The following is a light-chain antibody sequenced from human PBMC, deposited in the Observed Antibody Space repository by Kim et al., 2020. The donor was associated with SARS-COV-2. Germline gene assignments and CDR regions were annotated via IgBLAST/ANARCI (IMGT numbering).Light chain of an antibody. Sequence: GQSITISCTGTSSDIGGYNYVTWYQQQPGKAPKLMIYDVTNRPSGVSNRFSGSKSGNTASLTISGLQAEDEADYYCSSYTSSRTWVFGGGTQLTVL. J-gene: IGLJ3*02. CDR1: SSDIGGYNY. CDR3: SSYTSSRTWV. V-gene: IGLV2-14*03. CDR2: DVT.